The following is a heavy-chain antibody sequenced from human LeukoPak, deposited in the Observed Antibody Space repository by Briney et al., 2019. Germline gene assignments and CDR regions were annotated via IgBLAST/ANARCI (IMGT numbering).Heavy chain of an antibody. D-gene: IGHD6-19*01. Sequence: SETLSLTCTVSGGSISSYYWSWIRQPPGKGLEWIGYIYYSGSTNYNPSLKSRVTISVDTSKNQFSLKLSSVTAADTAVYYCARDLWLGNDTFDIWGQGTMVTVSS. CDR1: GGSISSYY. J-gene: IGHJ3*02. CDR2: IYYSGST. CDR3: ARDLWLGNDTFDI. V-gene: IGHV4-59*01.